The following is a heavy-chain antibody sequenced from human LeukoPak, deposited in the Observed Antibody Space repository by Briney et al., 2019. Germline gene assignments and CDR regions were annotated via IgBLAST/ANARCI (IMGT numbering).Heavy chain of an antibody. CDR1: GFTFDDYA. CDR2: ISWNSGSI. Sequence: PGGSLRLSCAASGFTFDDYAMHWVRQAPGKGLEWVSGISWNSGSIGYADSVKGRFTISRDNAKNSLYLQMNSLRAEDTALYYCAKGRFGELIEGDNWFDPWGQGTLVTVSS. V-gene: IGHV3-9*01. D-gene: IGHD3-10*01. CDR3: AKGRFGELIEGDNWFDP. J-gene: IGHJ5*02.